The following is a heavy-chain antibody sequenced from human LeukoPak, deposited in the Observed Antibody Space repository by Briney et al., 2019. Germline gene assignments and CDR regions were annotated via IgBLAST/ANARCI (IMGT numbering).Heavy chain of an antibody. Sequence: GGSLRLSCAASGFTFSNYAMSWVRQAPGKGREWVSGITGSGGGTNYADSVKGRFTISRDNSKNTLYLQMNSLRAEDTAAYYCAKDGQLYYYYMDVWGKGTTVTVSS. CDR1: GFTFSNYA. CDR2: ITGSGGGT. CDR3: AKDGQLYYYYMDV. J-gene: IGHJ6*03. D-gene: IGHD1-1*01. V-gene: IGHV3-23*01.